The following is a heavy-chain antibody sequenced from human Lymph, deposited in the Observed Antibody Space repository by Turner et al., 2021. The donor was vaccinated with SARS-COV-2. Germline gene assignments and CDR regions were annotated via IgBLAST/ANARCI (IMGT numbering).Heavy chain of an antibody. CDR1: VFTFSSYG. CDR2: IWYDGSNK. J-gene: IGHJ6*02. D-gene: IGHD5-12*01. Sequence: VQLVESGGGVVQPGRSRRLSCAASVFTFSSYGMHWVRQAPGKGLELVAVIWYDGSNKYYADSVKGRFTISRDNSKNTLYLQMNSLRAEDTAVYYWARVKGYNGYDLRYYYGMDVWGQGTTVTVSS. CDR3: ARVKGYNGYDLRYYYGMDV. V-gene: IGHV3-33*01.